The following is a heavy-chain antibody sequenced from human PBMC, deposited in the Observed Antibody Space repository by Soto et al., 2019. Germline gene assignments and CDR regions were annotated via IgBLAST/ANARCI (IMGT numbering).Heavy chain of an antibody. CDR3: ARAPRGFSAYDASLQIDS. D-gene: IGHD5-12*01. J-gene: IGHJ4*02. Sequence: QVQLVESGGGVVQPGRSLRLSCEASESTFSNSGMHWVRQAPGKGLKWVAVISNDGSDKYYADSVKGRFTISRENSKKTLFLQMNSLRPEDTAVYYCARAPRGFSAYDASLQIDSWGQGTLVTVSS. CDR1: ESTFSNSG. V-gene: IGHV3-30*03. CDR2: ISNDGSDK.